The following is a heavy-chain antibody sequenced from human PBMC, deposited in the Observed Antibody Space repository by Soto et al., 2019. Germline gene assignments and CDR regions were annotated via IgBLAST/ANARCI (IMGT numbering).Heavy chain of an antibody. CDR2: IIPRFGTT. Sequence: QVHLVQSGAEVKKPGSSVRVSCTASGDSFSKYTVNWVRQAPRQGLEWMGGIIPRFGTTNYAPTLQGRVTITADQSMNTVYMELSSLRAEDTALYYCARGRGLYNSGRTQLDSWGQGTLVTVSS. CDR1: GDSFSKYT. CDR3: ARGRGLYNSGRTQLDS. V-gene: IGHV1-69*01. J-gene: IGHJ4*02. D-gene: IGHD1-1*01.